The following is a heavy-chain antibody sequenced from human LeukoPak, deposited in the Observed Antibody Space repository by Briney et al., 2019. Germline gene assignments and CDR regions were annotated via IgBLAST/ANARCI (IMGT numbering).Heavy chain of an antibody. J-gene: IGHJ3*02. CDR2: ISYDGSNK. CDR3: AKEGSI. V-gene: IGHV3-30*18. Sequence: GGSLRLSCAASGFTFSSYGMHWVRQAPGKGLEWEAVISYDGSNKYYADSVKGRFTISRDNSKNTLYLQMNSLRAEDTAVYYCAKEGSIWGQGTMVTVSS. CDR1: GFTFSSYG.